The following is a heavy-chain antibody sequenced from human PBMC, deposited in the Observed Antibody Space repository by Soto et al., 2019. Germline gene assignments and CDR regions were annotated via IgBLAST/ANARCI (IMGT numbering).Heavy chain of an antibody. CDR3: AAPPRY. V-gene: IGHV4-59*01. D-gene: IGHD6-6*01. J-gene: IGHJ4*02. Sequence: QVQLQESGPGLVKPSETLSLTCTVSGASKNSYYWNWIRQPPGKGLEWIGYMQDSGSTSYNPSLKSRVTISVDTSRNQLSLKLTSVTAADTAVYYCAAPPRYWGQGILVTVSS. CDR1: GASKNSYY. CDR2: MQDSGST.